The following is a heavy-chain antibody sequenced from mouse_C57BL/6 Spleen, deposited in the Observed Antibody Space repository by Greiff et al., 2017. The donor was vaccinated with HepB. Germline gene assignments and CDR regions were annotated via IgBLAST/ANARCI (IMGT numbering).Heavy chain of an antibody. CDR2: ISSGSSTI. CDR3: ARKEGYYSNSGFDY. V-gene: IGHV5-17*01. J-gene: IGHJ2*01. Sequence: EVKLVEPGGGLVKPGGSLKLSCAASGFTFSDYGMHWVRQAPEKGLEWVAYISSGSSTIYYADTVKGRFTISRDNAKNTLFLQMTSQRSEDTAMYYCARKEGYYSNSGFDYWGQGTTLTVSS. CDR1: GFTFSDYG. D-gene: IGHD2-5*01.